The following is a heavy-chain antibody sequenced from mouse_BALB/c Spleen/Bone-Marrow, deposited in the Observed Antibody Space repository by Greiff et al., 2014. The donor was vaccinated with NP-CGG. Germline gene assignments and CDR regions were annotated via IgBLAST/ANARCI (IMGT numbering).Heavy chain of an antibody. Sequence: EVMLVESGGGLVKPGGSLKLSCAASGFTLSGYNMSWVRQTPEKRLEWVATISSGGSYTYCLDSVKGRFTISRDNAENTLYLQMSSLKSEDTAMYYCTKLLRLRKYFDVWGAGTTVTVSS. CDR2: ISSGGSYT. CDR3: TKLLRLRKYFDV. D-gene: IGHD1-2*01. CDR1: GFTLSGYN. J-gene: IGHJ1*01. V-gene: IGHV5-6-4*01.